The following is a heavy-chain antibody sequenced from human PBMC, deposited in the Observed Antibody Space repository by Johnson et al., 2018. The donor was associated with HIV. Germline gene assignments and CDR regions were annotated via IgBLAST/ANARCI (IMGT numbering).Heavy chain of an antibody. D-gene: IGHD3-22*01. J-gene: IGHJ3*02. Sequence: QVQLVESGGGVVQPGGSLRLSCAASGFTFSSYGMHWVRQAPGKGLEWVAFILYDGSNKYYADSVKGRFTISRDNSKNTLYLQINSLRAEGTAVYYCAKDVGNYWPNAFDIWGQGTTVTVSS. CDR1: GFTFSSYG. CDR2: ILYDGSNK. CDR3: AKDVGNYWPNAFDI. V-gene: IGHV3-30*02.